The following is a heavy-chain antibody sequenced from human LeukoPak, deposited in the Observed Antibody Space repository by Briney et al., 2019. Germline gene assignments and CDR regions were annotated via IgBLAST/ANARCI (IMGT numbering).Heavy chain of an antibody. CDR3: ARPRNGNYYRAFDI. D-gene: IGHD3-22*01. V-gene: IGHV5-51*01. CDR2: IYAGDSNT. Sequence: GESLQISCRASGYSFANYWVGWVRQMPGKGLEWMGIIYAGDSNTRYSSSFQGQVTISADKSISTAYLQWSSLKASDTAMYYCARPRNGNYYRAFDIWGQGTMVTISS. CDR1: GYSFANYW. J-gene: IGHJ3*02.